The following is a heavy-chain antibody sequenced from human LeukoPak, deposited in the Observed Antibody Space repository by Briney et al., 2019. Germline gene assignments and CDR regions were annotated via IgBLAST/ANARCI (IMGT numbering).Heavy chain of an antibody. CDR1: GYTLTELS. V-gene: IGHV1-24*01. J-gene: IGHJ4*02. CDR2: FDPEKGET. CDR3: ARDSYPGLRVSYFDY. D-gene: IGHD3-16*01. Sequence: ASVKVSCKVSGYTLTELSMHWVRQAPGKGFEWMGRFDPEKGETIYAQKFQGRVTMTEDTSTDTAYMELSSLRSEDTAVYYCARDSYPGLRVSYFDYWGQGTLVTVSS.